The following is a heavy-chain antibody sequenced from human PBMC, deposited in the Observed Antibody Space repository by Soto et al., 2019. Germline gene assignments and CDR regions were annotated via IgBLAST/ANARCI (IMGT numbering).Heavy chain of an antibody. CDR1: GGTFSSYA. J-gene: IGHJ4*02. Sequence: QVQLVQSGAEVKKPGSSVKVSCKASGGTFSSYAISWVRQAPGQGLEWMGGIIPIFGTANYAQKFQGRVTIXAXXSTSTAYMELSSLRSEDTAVYYCAREDSSGSYFDYWGQGTLVTVSS. V-gene: IGHV1-69*12. D-gene: IGHD3-22*01. CDR3: AREDSSGSYFDY. CDR2: IIPIFGTA.